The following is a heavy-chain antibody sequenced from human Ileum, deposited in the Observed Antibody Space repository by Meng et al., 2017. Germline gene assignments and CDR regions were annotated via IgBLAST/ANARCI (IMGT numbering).Heavy chain of an antibody. Sequence: GESLKISCAVSGFTVKTTYMTWVRQAPGKGLEWVSVIHNDGSTYYADSVKGRFTISKDNSKNTLYLQMDSLRTEDTAVYYCAREYYNRIDYWGQGMLVTVSS. CDR3: AREYYNRIDY. CDR1: GFTVKTTY. V-gene: IGHV3-66*02. CDR2: IHNDGST. J-gene: IGHJ4*02. D-gene: IGHD3-10*01.